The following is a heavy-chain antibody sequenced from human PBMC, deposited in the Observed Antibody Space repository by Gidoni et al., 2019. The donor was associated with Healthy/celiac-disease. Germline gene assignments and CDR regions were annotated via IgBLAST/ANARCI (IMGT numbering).Heavy chain of an antibody. CDR2: IKSKTDGGTT. Sequence: EVQLVEYVVGLVKPGGSLRLSCAASGFTFSNAWMNWVSQAPGKGLEWVGRIKSKTDGGTTDYAAPVKGRFTISRDDSKNTLYLQMNSLKTEDTAVYYCTTDLSRDQVPAAIPNYYYYYGMDVWGKGTTVTVSS. J-gene: IGHJ6*04. CDR3: TTDLSRDQVPAAIPNYYYYYGMDV. V-gene: IGHV3-15*07. CDR1: GFTFSNAW. D-gene: IGHD2-2*01.